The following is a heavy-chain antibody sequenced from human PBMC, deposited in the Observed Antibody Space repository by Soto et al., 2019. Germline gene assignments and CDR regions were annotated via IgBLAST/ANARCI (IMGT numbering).Heavy chain of an antibody. CDR2: IHPCDCVT. CDR3: ASGGDASGHNAFDV. Sequence: PVQPLKIACKCCGYSWTNIWINWVRQRPGKGMEWMGRIHPCDCVTTYNPSFQGHVTMSADKSINTAYLQWSSLKASETAMYYCASGGDASGHNAFDVWGLGTMVTVSS. V-gene: IGHV5-10-1*01. CDR1: GYSWTNIW. D-gene: IGHD6-19*01. J-gene: IGHJ3*01.